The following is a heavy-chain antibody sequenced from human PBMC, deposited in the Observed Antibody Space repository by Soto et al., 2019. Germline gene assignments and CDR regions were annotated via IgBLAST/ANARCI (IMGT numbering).Heavy chain of an antibody. CDR2: ISAYNGNT. Sequence: QVQLVQSGAEVKKPGASVKVSCKASGYTFSNYGISWVRQAPGQGLEWMGWISAYNGNTKYAQKLQGRVTMTTDTSTSTGYTELRSLRSDDTAVYYCARDSPPVDYWGQGTLVTVSS. J-gene: IGHJ4*02. CDR3: ARDSPPVDY. CDR1: GYTFSNYG. V-gene: IGHV1-18*01.